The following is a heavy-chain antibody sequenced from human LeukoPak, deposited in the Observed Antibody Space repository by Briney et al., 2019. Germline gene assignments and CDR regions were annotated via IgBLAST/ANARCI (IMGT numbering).Heavy chain of an antibody. CDR1: GYTFTGYY. D-gene: IGHD2-8*01. J-gene: IGHJ4*02. Sequence: GASVKVSCKASGYTFTGYYMHWVRQAPGQGLEWMGWINPNSGGTNYAQKFQGRVTMTRDTSISTAYMELSRLRSDDTAVYYCARALIGYCTNGVCPNIDYWGQGTLVTVSS. CDR3: ARALIGYCTNGVCPNIDY. CDR2: INPNSGGT. V-gene: IGHV1-2*02.